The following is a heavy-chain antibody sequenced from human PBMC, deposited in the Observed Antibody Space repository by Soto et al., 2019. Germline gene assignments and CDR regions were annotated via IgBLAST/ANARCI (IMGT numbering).Heavy chain of an antibody. CDR2: IIPIFGTA. Sequence: SVKVSCKPSGGTFSTYAISWVRQSPGQGLEWMGGIIPIFGTANYAQKFQGRVTITADESTSTAYMELSSLRSEDTAVYYGARDYYYGSGSYYNLDYWGQGTLVTVSS. CDR3: ARDYYYGSGSYYNLDY. D-gene: IGHD3-10*01. J-gene: IGHJ4*02. CDR1: GGTFSTYA. V-gene: IGHV1-69*13.